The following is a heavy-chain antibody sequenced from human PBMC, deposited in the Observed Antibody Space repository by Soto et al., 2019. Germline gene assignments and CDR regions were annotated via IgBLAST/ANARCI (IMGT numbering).Heavy chain of an antibody. CDR1: GFTFSSYS. V-gene: IGHV3-21*01. Sequence: GGSLRLSCAASGFTFSSYSMNWVRQAPGKGLEWVSSISSSSSYIYYADSVKGRFTISRDNAKNSLYLQMNSLRAEDTAVYYCARDPLSDYGDYTYNWFDPWGQGTLVTVSS. J-gene: IGHJ5*02. D-gene: IGHD4-17*01. CDR3: ARDPLSDYGDYTYNWFDP. CDR2: ISSSSSYI.